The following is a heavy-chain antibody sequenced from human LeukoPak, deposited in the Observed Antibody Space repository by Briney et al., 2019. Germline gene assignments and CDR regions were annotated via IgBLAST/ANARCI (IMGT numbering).Heavy chain of an antibody. CDR2: IHNSGTS. CDR1: DDSISDYY. Sequence: SETLSLTCTVSDDSISDYYRGWIRQPPGKGLEWIGYIHNSGTSTYNLSLKSRVTISADTSKNQFSLKLNSMTTADTAVYYCTRGAGWLIDYWGQGALVTVSS. CDR3: TRGAGWLIDY. V-gene: IGHV4-59*01. D-gene: IGHD3-16*01. J-gene: IGHJ4*02.